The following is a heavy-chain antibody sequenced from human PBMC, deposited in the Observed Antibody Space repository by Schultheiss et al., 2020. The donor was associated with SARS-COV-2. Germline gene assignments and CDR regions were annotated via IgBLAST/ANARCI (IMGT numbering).Heavy chain of an antibody. CDR2: ISNDGSNK. CDR3: AKDGSIVGATNYYYGMDV. V-gene: IGHV3-30*18. Sequence: GGSLRLSCAASGFIFSSYGMHWVRQAPGKGLQWVSIISNDGSNKYYADSVKGRFTISRDNSKNTVYLQMNSLTAEDTAVYYCAKDGSIVGATNYYYGMDVWGQGTTVTVAS. D-gene: IGHD1-26*01. J-gene: IGHJ6*02. CDR1: GFIFSSYG.